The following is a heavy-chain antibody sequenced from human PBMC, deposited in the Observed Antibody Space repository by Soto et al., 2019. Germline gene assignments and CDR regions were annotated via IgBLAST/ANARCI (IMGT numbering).Heavy chain of an antibody. CDR3: ARDGHFDSSGIMDV. CDR2: VYQSGIT. J-gene: IGHJ6*01. CDR1: GDSVSRSTW. V-gene: IGHV4-4*02. D-gene: IGHD3-22*01. Sequence: QVQMEESGPGLVKPSGTLSLTCAVSGDSVSRSTWWSWVRQTPEKGLEWIGEVYQSGITHYSPSLKSLPTISLDRSKNHFSLNSASVTAADAGVYFCARDGHFDSSGIMDVLRRATTVTVAS.